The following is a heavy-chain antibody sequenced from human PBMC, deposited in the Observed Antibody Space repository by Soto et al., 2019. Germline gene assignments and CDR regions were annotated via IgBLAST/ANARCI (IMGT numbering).Heavy chain of an antibody. D-gene: IGHD2-2*02. CDR2: IIPIFGTA. Sequence: ASVKVSCKASGGTFSSYAISWVRQAPGQGLEWMGGIIPIFGTANYAQKFQGRVTITADESTSTAYMELSSLRSEDTAVYYCASEVPAAIRWDNWFDPWGQGTLVTVSS. V-gene: IGHV1-69*13. J-gene: IGHJ5*02. CDR3: ASEVPAAIRWDNWFDP. CDR1: GGTFSSYA.